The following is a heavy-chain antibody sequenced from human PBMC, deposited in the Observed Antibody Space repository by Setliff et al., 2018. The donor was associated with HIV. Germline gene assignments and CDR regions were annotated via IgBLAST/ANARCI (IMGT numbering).Heavy chain of an antibody. V-gene: IGHV3-11*04. CDR2: ISSSGDTS. CDR3: ARDWRHGYDLNFDY. D-gene: IGHD5-12*01. J-gene: IGHJ4*02. Sequence: GGSLRLSCAASGFRFSDHFASWFRQAPGKGLEWISDISSSGDTSNYADSVKGRFTISRDNAQNSVFLQMNSLRAEDTAMYYCARDWRHGYDLNFDYWGQGTLVTVSS. CDR1: GFRFSDHF.